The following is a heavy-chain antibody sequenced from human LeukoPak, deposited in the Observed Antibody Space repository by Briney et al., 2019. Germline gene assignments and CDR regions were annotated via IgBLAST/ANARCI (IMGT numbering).Heavy chain of an antibody. CDR3: AIPSLERGFDP. J-gene: IGHJ5*02. CDR2: ISGDGSST. D-gene: IGHD1-1*01. Sequence: PGGSLRLSCAASGFTFSSYWMLWVRQAPGKGLVWVSRISGDGSSTNYADSVKGRFTILRDNAKNTLYLQMNSLRAEDTAVYYCAIPSLERGFDPWGQGTLVTVSS. V-gene: IGHV3-74*01. CDR1: GFTFSSYW.